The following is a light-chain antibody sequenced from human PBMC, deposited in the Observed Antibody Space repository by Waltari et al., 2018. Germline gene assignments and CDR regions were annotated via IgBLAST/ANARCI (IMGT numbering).Light chain of an antibody. J-gene: IGKJ1*01. CDR1: QSVSTT. Sequence: EVVMTQSPATLSVSPGERATLSCRARQSVSTTLAWSQQKPGQAPRLLIYGAAVRATDIPARFSGSGSGTEFTLTINSLQSEDFAVYYCHQYNDWPPTFGQGTTVEIK. CDR3: HQYNDWPPT. V-gene: IGKV3-15*01. CDR2: GAA.